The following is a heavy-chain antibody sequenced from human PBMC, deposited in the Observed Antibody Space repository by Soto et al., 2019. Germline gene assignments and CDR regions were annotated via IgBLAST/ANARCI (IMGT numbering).Heavy chain of an antibody. CDR2: ISGSGGST. V-gene: IGHV3-23*01. CDR1: GFTFSSYA. CDR3: AKAWGVGSYPPYCFDS. D-gene: IGHD1-26*01. Sequence: EVQLLESGGGLVQPGGSLRLSCAASGFTFSSYAMSWVRQAPGKGLEWVSAISGSGGSTYYADSVKGRFTISRDNSKNTLYLQMSSLSAEDTAVYYCAKAWGVGSYPPYCFDSWGQGTLVTVS. J-gene: IGHJ4*02.